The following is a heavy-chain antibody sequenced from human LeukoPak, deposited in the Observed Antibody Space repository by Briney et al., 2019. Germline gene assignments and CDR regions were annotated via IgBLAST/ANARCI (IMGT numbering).Heavy chain of an antibody. CDR3: ARARGATIFQSAFDI. D-gene: IGHD5-24*01. CDR2: IYNSGST. V-gene: IGHV4-59*01. CDR1: GGSISSYY. J-gene: IGHJ3*02. Sequence: SETLSLTCTVSGGSISSYYWSWIRQPPGKGLEWIGYIYNSGSTNYNSSLKSRVTISADTSKNQFSLKLSSVTAADTAVYYCARARGATIFQSAFDIWGQGTTVTVSS.